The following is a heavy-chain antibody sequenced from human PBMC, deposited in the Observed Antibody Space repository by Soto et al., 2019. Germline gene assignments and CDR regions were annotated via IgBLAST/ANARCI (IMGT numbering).Heavy chain of an antibody. CDR1: GVTFDSFT. J-gene: IGHJ5*02. V-gene: IGHV1-69*01. CDR2: FVPMFGSA. Sequence: QVQLEQSGPELKKPGSSVKVACKPSGVTFDSFTFSWVRQAPGQGLEWMGGFVPMFGSASVAQRFQGRVRITAAASTGTGYMELSDLRSDDSAIYYCAREDDTTGHYSWFDPWGPGTLVTVSS. D-gene: IGHD3-9*01. CDR3: AREDDTTGHYSWFDP.